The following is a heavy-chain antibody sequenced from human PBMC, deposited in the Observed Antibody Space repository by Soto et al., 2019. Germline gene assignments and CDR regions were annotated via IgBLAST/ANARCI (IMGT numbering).Heavy chain of an antibody. D-gene: IGHD6-25*01. Sequence: SETLSLTCAVSGGSISSGGYSWSWIRQPPGKGLEWIGYIYHSGSTYYNPSLKSRVTISVDRSKNQFSLKLSSVTAADTAVYYCARRGQSLYYYHGMDVWGQGTTVTVSS. J-gene: IGHJ6*02. CDR3: ARRGQSLYYYHGMDV. CDR2: IYHSGST. CDR1: GGSISSGGYS. V-gene: IGHV4-30-2*01.